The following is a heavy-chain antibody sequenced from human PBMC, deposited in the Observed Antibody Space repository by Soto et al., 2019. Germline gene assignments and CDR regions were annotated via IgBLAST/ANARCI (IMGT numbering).Heavy chain of an antibody. CDR3: ARDQRVAARLYYFDY. D-gene: IGHD6-19*01. CDR2: ISTSSNYI. J-gene: IGHJ4*02. V-gene: IGHV3-21*01. CDR1: GFTFSTYN. Sequence: EVQLVESGGGLVKPGGSLRLSCAASGFTFSTYNMNWVRQAPGKGLEWVASISTSSNYIYYSDSVKGRFTISRDNAKNSVYLHMDSLRAEDTAVYFCARDQRVAARLYYFDYWGQGTLVTVSS.